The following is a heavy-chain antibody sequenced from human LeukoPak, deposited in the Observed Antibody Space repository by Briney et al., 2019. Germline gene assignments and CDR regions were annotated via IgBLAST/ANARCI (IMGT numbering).Heavy chain of an antibody. CDR1: GFTFDDYA. V-gene: IGHV3-9*01. Sequence: GGSLRLSCAASGFTFDDYAMHWVRQAPGKGLEWVSGTSWNSGSIGYADSVKGRFTISRDNAKNSLYLQMNSLRAEDTALYYCAKAYTPLWFGGVDYWGQGTLVTVSS. J-gene: IGHJ4*02. D-gene: IGHD3-10*01. CDR3: AKAYTPLWFGGVDY. CDR2: TSWNSGSI.